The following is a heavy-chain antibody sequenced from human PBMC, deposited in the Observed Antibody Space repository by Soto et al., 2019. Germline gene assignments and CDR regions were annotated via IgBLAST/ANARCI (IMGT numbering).Heavy chain of an antibody. D-gene: IGHD4-17*01. CDR1: GFSLPTDRVG. CDR3: AHAYGGRSLY. J-gene: IGHJ4*02. CDR2: IYWDDTK. V-gene: IGHV2-5*02. Sequence: QITLKESGPTLVKPTQTLTLTCTFSGFSLPTDRVGVGWIRQPPGEALEWLAVIYWDDTKTYRPSLENRLTITKDSSKNQVARTMTNMDSVDTATYYCAHAYGGRSLYWGQGTLVTVSS.